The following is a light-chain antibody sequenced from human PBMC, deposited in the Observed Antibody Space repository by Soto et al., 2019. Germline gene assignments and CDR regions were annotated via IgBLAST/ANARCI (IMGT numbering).Light chain of an antibody. CDR2: DVS. CDR3: QYLGNWPRT. J-gene: IGKJ2*02. Sequence: EVVLTQSPATLSLSPGESATLSCRASQSVSSYLAWYQQKPGQAPRLVIYDVSDRATGIPARFSGSGSGTDFTLTISRLEPEDFGTYYCQYLGNWPRTFGQGTKLQIK. CDR1: QSVSSY. V-gene: IGKV3-11*01.